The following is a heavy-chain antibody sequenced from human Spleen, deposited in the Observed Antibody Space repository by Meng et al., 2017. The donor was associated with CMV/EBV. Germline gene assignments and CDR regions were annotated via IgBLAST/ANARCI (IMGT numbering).Heavy chain of an antibody. J-gene: IGHJ5*02. D-gene: IGHD3-10*01. CDR3: ARGSGGWFDP. Sequence: SETLSLTCTVSGGSISSYYWSWIRQPPGKGLEWIGYIYYSGSTNYNPSLKSRVTISVDTSKNQFSLKLSSVTAADTAVYYCARGSGGWFDPWGQGTLVTVSS. CDR2: IYYSGST. CDR1: GGSISSYY. V-gene: IGHV4-59*01.